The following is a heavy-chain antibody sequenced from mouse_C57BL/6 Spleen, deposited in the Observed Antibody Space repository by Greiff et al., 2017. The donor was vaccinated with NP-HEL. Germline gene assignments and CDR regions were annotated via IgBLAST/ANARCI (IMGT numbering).Heavy chain of an antibody. J-gene: IGHJ4*01. Sequence: QVQLKESGPGLVQPSQSLSITCTVSGFSLTSYGVHWVRQSPGKGLEWLGVIWRGGSTDYNAAFMSRLSITKDNSKSQVFFKMNSLQADDTAIYYCAKNPYDGYYSMDYWGQGTSVTVSS. CDR2: IWRGGST. V-gene: IGHV2-5*01. CDR1: GFSLTSYG. CDR3: AKNPYDGYYSMDY. D-gene: IGHD2-3*01.